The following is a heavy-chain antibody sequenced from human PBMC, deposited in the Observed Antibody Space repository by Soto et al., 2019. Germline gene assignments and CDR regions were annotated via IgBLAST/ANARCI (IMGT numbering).Heavy chain of an antibody. V-gene: IGHV3-48*02. Sequence: PGGSLRLSCAASGFTFSSYSMNWVRQAPGKGLEWVSYISSSSSTIYYADSVKGRFTISRDNAKNSLYLQMNSLRDEDTAVYYCARDLSSTSENYYYGMDVWGQGTTVTVSS. J-gene: IGHJ6*02. CDR1: GFTFSSYS. CDR2: ISSSSSTI. D-gene: IGHD2-2*01. CDR3: ARDLSSTSENYYYGMDV.